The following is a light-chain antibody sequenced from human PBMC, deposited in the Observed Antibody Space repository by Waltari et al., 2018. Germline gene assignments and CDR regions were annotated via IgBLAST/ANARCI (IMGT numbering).Light chain of an antibody. J-gene: IGLJ3*02. CDR3: ETGGHDTWV. CDR1: SGHSSNI. CDR2: VNSDGSH. V-gene: IGLV4-69*01. Sequence: QLVLTQSPSASASLGASVKLTCTLSSGHSSNIIAWLQQQPGNGPRYLMKVNSDGSHRKGDDIPGRLSGSSSGAQRYLPISSLQSEDEADYYCETGGHDTWVFGGGTKLTVL.